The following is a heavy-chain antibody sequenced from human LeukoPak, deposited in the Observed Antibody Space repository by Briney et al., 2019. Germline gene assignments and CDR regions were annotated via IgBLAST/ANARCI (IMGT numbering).Heavy chain of an antibody. D-gene: IGHD4-23*01. CDR2: MNPNSGNT. CDR3: ARGPNKSDGGNSGSAWFDP. CDR1: GYTFTTYD. Sequence: ASVKVSCKASGYTFTTYDINWVRQATGQGLEWMGWMNPNSGNTGYAQKFQGRVTMTRNTSISTAYMELRSLRSEDTAVYYCARGPNKSDGGNSGSAWFDPWGEGTLVTVSS. V-gene: IGHV1-8*01. J-gene: IGHJ5*02.